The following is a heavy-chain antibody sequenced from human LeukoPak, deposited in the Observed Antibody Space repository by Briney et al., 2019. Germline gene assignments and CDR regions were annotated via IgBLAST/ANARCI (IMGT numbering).Heavy chain of an antibody. Sequence: SGTLSLTCAVSGGSISSSNWWRGGRAPRGKGGGGIGEIYHSGSTNYNPSLKRRVTISVDKSKNQFSLKLSSVTAADTAVYYCATVGGRIGSVVTGWGQGTLVTVSS. CDR2: IYHSGST. V-gene: IGHV4-4*02. CDR3: ATVGGRIGSVVTG. J-gene: IGHJ4*02. D-gene: IGHD2-8*02. CDR1: GGSISSSNW.